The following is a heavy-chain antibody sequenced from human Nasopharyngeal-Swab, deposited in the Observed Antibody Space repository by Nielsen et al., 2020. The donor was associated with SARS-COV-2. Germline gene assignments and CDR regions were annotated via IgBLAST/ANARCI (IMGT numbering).Heavy chain of an antibody. Sequence: KAYCKGSGYSFTSNWIGGVRQTPGKGLEWMGINYPGDSDTRYSPSFQGQVTIPADKSISTAYLQWSSLKASDTAMYYCARSGLVGATFFDYWGQGTLVTVSS. CDR3: ARSGLVGATFFDY. D-gene: IGHD1-26*01. V-gene: IGHV5-51*01. J-gene: IGHJ4*02. CDR2: NYPGDSDT. CDR1: GYSFTSNW.